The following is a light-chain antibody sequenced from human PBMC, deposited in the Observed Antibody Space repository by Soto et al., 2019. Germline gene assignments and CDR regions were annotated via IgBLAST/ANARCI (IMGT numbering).Light chain of an antibody. Sequence: SALTQPASLSGSPGQSITISCTGTSSDIGAYDYVSWFQQHPGKAPKLMISEVNNRPSGVPDRFSGSKSVTAASLAITGLQAEDEADYYCQSYDSSLSGSVFGTGTKVTVL. V-gene: IGLV2-14*01. CDR1: SSDIGAYDY. CDR2: EVN. CDR3: QSYDSSLSGSV. J-gene: IGLJ1*01.